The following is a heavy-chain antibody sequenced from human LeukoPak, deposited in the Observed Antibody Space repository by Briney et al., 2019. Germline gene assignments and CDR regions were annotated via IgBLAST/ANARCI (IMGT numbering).Heavy chain of an antibody. D-gene: IGHD1-1*01. Sequence: GGSLRLSCAASGFTLSDYHMTWIRQPPGKGLEWVSYISSRSSYTNYADSVEGRFTISRDNAKNSLYLQMNSLRAEDTAVYYCARDQYGTRLDWGQGTLVTVSS. CDR3: ARDQYGTRLD. J-gene: IGHJ4*02. CDR1: GFTLSDYH. V-gene: IGHV3-11*06. CDR2: ISSRSSYT.